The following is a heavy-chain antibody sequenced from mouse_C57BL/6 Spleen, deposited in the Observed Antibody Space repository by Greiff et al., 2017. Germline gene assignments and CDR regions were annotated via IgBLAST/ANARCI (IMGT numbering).Heavy chain of an antibody. CDR2: INPGSGGT. Sequence: QVQLKQSGAELVRPGTSVKVSCKASGYAFTNYLIEWVKQRPGQGLEWIGVINPGSGGTNYNEKFKGKATLTADKSSSTAYMQLSSLTSEDSAVYFCARDLITTVVATGAMDYWGQGTSVTVSS. V-gene: IGHV1-54*01. D-gene: IGHD1-1*01. J-gene: IGHJ4*01. CDR1: GYAFTNYL. CDR3: ARDLITTVVATGAMDY.